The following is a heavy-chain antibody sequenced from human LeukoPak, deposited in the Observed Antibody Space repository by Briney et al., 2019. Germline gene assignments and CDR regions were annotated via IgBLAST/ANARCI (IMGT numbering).Heavy chain of an antibody. CDR3: ASRYNWNYLLDY. CDR2: INSDGSDT. D-gene: IGHD1-7*01. V-gene: IGHV3-74*01. Sequence: PGWSLRLSCAASGFTFRNYWMHWVRQDPGKGLVWVSRINSDGSDTSYADTVKGRFTISRDNAKNTLYLQMNSLRAEDTAVYYCASRYNWNYLLDYWGQGTLVTASS. CDR1: GFTFRNYW. J-gene: IGHJ4*02.